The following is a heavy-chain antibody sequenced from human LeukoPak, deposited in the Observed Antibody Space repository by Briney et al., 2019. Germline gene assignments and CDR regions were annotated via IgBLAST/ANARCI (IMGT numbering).Heavy chain of an antibody. CDR1: GGSINSYY. J-gene: IGHJ4*02. CDR3: ARDARVQKWFGELLKTTTYYFDY. V-gene: IGHV4-59*12. Sequence: SETLSLTCTVSGGSINSYYWSWIRQPPGKGLECIGYIHYTGSTNYNPSLKSRVTISVDTSKNQFSLKLSSVTAADTAVYYCARDARVQKWFGELLKTTTYYFDYWGQGTLVTVSS. D-gene: IGHD3-10*01. CDR2: IHYTGST.